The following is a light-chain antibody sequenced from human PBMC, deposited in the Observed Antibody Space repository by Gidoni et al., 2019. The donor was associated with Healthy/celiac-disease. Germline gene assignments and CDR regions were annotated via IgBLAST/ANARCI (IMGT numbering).Light chain of an antibody. CDR3: SSYTSSSTLDVV. V-gene: IGLV2-14*01. CDR1: SSDVGGYNY. J-gene: IGLJ2*01. Sequence: QSALTQPASVSGSPGQSSTISCTGTSSDVGGYNYVSWYQQHPGKAPKLIIYEVSNRPSGVSNRFSGSKSGNTASLTISGLQAEDEADYYCSSYTSSSTLDVVFGGGTKLTVL. CDR2: EVS.